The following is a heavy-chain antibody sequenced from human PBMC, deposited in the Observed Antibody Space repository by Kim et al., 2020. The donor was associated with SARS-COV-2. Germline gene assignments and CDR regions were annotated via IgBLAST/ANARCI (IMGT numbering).Heavy chain of an antibody. V-gene: IGHV3-48*03. D-gene: IGHD6-13*01. J-gene: IGHJ4*02. CDR1: GFTFSSYE. CDR2: ISSSGSTI. CDR3: ARTGYSSSWELDY. Sequence: GGSLRLSCAASGFTFSSYEMNWVRQAPGKGLEWVSYISSSGSTIYYADSVKGRFTISRDNAKNSLYLQMNSLRAEDTAVYYCARTGYSSSWELDYWGQGTLVTVSS.